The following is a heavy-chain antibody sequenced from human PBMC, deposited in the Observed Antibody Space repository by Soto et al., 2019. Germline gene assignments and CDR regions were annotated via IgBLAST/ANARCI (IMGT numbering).Heavy chain of an antibody. V-gene: IGHV1-18*01. D-gene: IGHD6-13*01. Sequence: ASLKVSSKPSGYTFNTYYISWRRQAPEQGLEWMGWISTYNGNTNYVPKFRGRITITTDTSSSTANMKLRSLRPEETPLNLYARDSSHYFDFWGQG. J-gene: IGHJ4*02. CDR2: ISTYNGNT. CDR3: ARDSSHYFDF. CDR1: GYTFNTYY.